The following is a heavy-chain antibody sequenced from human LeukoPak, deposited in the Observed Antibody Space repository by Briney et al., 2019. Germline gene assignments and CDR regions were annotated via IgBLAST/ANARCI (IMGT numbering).Heavy chain of an antibody. V-gene: IGHV3-30-3*01. CDR3: ARDGALYSNYYYYYGMDV. CDR2: ISYDGSNK. D-gene: IGHD4-11*01. CDR1: GFTFSSYA. Sequence: GGSLRLSCAASGFTFSSYAMHWVRQAPGTGLEWVAVISYDGSNKYYADSVKGRFTISRDNSKNTLYLQMNSLRAEDTAVYYCARDGALYSNYYYYYGMDVWGQGTTVTVSS. J-gene: IGHJ6*02.